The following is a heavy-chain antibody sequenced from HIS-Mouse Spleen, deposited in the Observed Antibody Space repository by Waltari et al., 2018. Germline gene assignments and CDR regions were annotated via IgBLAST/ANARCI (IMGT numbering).Heavy chain of an antibody. V-gene: IGHV3-53*01. CDR2: IYSGGST. D-gene: IGHD6-6*01. CDR1: GFTVSCNY. Sequence: EVQLVESGGGLIQPGGSLSLSCAAAGFTVSCNYMSCVRQVPGKGLVLLSVIYSGGSTYYADSVKGRFTISRDNSKNTLYLQRNSLRAEDTAVYYCARDTVIAARSYGMDVWGQGTTVTVSS. CDR3: ARDTVIAARSYGMDV. J-gene: IGHJ6*02.